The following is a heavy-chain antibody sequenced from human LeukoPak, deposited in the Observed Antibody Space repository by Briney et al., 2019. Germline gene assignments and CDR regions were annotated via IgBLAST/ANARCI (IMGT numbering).Heavy chain of an antibody. CDR1: GFSFNKYA. CDR3: ARRFSDSSGYYRFDF. D-gene: IGHD3-22*01. Sequence: GGSLRLSCAASGFSFNKYAMKWVRQAPGKGLEWVSAVSDSGSGTYYADAVRGQCTISRDNSKTTLYLQMPGLRVEDTAVYYCARRFSDSSGYYRFDFWGQGTLVTVSS. J-gene: IGHJ4*02. V-gene: IGHV3-23*01. CDR2: VSDSGSGT.